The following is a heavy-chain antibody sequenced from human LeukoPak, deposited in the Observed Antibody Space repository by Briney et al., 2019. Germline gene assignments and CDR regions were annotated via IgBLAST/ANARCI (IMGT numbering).Heavy chain of an antibody. D-gene: IGHD5-24*01. CDR2: MYYSGST. J-gene: IGHJ4*02. Sequence: KSSETLSLTCTVSGGSISSSSYYWGWIRQPPGKGLEWIGSMYYSGSTYYNPSLKSRVTISVDTSKNQFSLKPSSVTAADTAVYYCARSAEMATILSHWGQGTLVTVSS. CDR1: GGSISSSSYY. V-gene: IGHV4-39*07. CDR3: ARSAEMATILSH.